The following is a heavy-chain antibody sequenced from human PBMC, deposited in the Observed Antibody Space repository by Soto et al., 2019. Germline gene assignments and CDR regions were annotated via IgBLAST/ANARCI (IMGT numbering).Heavy chain of an antibody. CDR2: ARDKANSYTT. D-gene: IGHD2-15*01. J-gene: IGHJ6*02. CDR3: GRIVVVVVAGLSYYGMDA. V-gene: IGHV3-72*01. Sequence: EVQLVESGGGLVQPGGSLRLSCAASGFTFSDHYMDWVRQAPGKGLEWVGRARDKANSYTTEYAASVKGRFTISRDDSKKSLYLQMNSLKSEDTAVYYCGRIVVVVVAGLSYYGMDAWGQGTTVTVSS. CDR1: GFTFSDHY.